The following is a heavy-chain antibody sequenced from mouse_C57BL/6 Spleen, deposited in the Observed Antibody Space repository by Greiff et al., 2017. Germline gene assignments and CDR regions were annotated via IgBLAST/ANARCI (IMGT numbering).Heavy chain of an antibody. Sequence: VQLKESGPELVKPGASVKISCKASGYSFTDYNMNWVKQSNGKSLEWIGVINPNYGTTSYNQKFKGKATLTVDQSTSPAYQQISSLTSGDSAVYCCTIVEDSIYDTVNYWGQGTSVTVSS. CDR3: TIVEDSIYDTVNY. V-gene: IGHV1-39*01. J-gene: IGHJ4*01. CDR2: INPNYGTT. CDR1: GYSFTDYN. D-gene: IGHD1-1*01.